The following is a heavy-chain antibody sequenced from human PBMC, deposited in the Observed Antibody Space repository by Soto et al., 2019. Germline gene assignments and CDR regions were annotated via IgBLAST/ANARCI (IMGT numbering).Heavy chain of an antibody. CDR3: ARHNDYGDHDF. CDR2: NFYSGNT. Sequence: QLQLQESGPGLVRPSETLSLSCTVSGGSISSNTYYWGWIRQPPGKGLEWIGSNFYSGNTYNNSYLKRRDSISVDTSKSQLSLMLASVTAAVTAIYYCARHNDYGDHDFLGQGTGVTVTS. D-gene: IGHD3-10*01. V-gene: IGHV4-39*01. J-gene: IGHJ4*02. CDR1: GGSISSNTYY.